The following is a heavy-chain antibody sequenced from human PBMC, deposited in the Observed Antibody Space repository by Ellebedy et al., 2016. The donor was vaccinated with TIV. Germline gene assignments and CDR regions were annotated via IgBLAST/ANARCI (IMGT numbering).Heavy chain of an antibody. Sequence: ASVKVSXXASGCTFSSYGISWVRQAPGQGLEWMGWISAYNGNTNYAQKLQGRVTMTTDTSTSTAYMELRSLRSDDTAVYYCARDPVISGSYYGYWGQGTLVTVSS. CDR3: ARDPVISGSYYGY. J-gene: IGHJ4*02. D-gene: IGHD1-26*01. V-gene: IGHV1-18*01. CDR1: GCTFSSYG. CDR2: ISAYNGNT.